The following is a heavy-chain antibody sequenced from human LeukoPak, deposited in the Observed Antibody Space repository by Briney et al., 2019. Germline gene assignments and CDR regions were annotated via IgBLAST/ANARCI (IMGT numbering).Heavy chain of an antibody. J-gene: IGHJ4*02. Sequence: GESLKISCKGSGYSFTSYWISRVRQMPGKGLEWMGRIDPSDSYTNYSPSFQGHVTISADKSISTAYLQWSSLKASDTAMYYCARQGSGSYYVDYWGQGTLVTVSS. CDR1: GYSFTSYW. V-gene: IGHV5-10-1*01. D-gene: IGHD3-10*01. CDR3: ARQGSGSYYVDY. CDR2: IDPSDSYT.